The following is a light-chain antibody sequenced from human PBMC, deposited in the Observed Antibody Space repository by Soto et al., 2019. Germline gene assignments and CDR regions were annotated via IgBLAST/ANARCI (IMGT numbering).Light chain of an antibody. Sequence: QSALTQPPSASGSPGQSVTISCTGTSSDVGGYNYVSWYQQHPGKAPKLMIYEVSKRPSGVPDRFSGSKSANTASLTVSGLXAEDEADYYCTSYAGSNTPYVFGTGTRSPS. CDR1: SSDVGGYNY. V-gene: IGLV2-8*01. CDR2: EVS. J-gene: IGLJ1*01. CDR3: TSYAGSNTPYV.